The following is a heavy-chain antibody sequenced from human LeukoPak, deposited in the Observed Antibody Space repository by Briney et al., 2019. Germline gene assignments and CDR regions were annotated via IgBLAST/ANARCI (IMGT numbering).Heavy chain of an antibody. J-gene: IGHJ2*01. D-gene: IGHD2-2*02. CDR2: IYHSGST. CDR1: GYSISRGYY. Sequence: SDTLSLTCTVSGYSISRGYYWGWIRQPPGKGLEWIGRIYHSGSTYYNPSLKSRDTIPVDTSKHNFSLKLSSVTAADTAVYYCARGAVVPAAIQLGLDLWGRGTRVTVSS. CDR3: ARGAVVPAAIQLGLDL. V-gene: IGHV4-38-2*02.